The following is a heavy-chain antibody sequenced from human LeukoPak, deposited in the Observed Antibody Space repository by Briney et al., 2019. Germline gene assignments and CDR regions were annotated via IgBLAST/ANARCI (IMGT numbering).Heavy chain of an antibody. D-gene: IGHD3-10*01. CDR1: GGSFSGYY. CDR2: IYYSGST. J-gene: IGHJ4*02. V-gene: IGHV4-59*01. Sequence: PSETLSLTCAVYGGSFSGYYWSWIRQPPGKGLEWIGYIYYSGSTNYNPSLKSRVTISVDTSKNQFSLKLSSVTAADTAVYYCARFGPGGFRAFDYWGQGTLVTVSS. CDR3: ARFGPGGFRAFDY.